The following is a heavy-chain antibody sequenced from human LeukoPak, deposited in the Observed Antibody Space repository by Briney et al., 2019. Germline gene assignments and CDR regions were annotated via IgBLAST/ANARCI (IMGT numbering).Heavy chain of an antibody. CDR2: ISGSGGST. J-gene: IGHJ4*02. V-gene: IGHV3-23*01. Sequence: GGSLRLSCAASGFTFNSYAMSWVRQAPGKGLEWVSAISGSGGSTYYADSVKGRFTISRDNAKNTLYLQMNSLRAEDTAVYYCAKVMGSGSYYVFDYWGQGTLVTVSS. CDR3: AKVMGSGSYYVFDY. D-gene: IGHD3-10*01. CDR1: GFTFNSYA.